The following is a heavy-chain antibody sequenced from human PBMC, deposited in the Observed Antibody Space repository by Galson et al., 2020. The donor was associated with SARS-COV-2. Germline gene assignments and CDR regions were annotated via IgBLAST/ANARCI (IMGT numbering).Heavy chain of an antibody. J-gene: IGHJ4*02. Sequence: GESLKISCAASGFTFSSYGMHWVRQAPGKGLEWVAFIRYDGSNKYYADSVKGRFTISRDNSKNTLYLQMNSLRAEDTAVYYCANAITGTPDYWGQGTLVTVSS. V-gene: IGHV3-30*02. CDR3: ANAITGTPDY. CDR2: IRYDGSNK. CDR1: GFTFSSYG. D-gene: IGHD1-20*01.